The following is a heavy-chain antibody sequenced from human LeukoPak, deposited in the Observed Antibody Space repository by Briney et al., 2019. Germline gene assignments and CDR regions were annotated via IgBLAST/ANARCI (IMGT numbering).Heavy chain of an antibody. Sequence: GASVKVSCKASGGTFSSYAVTWVRQAPGHGLEWMGGILPIFNTSNYAQKLQGRVTITADKSTSTVYMELSTLRSEDTAVYYCARARLLGPTGVAAFDIWGQGTMVTVSS. CDR1: GGTFSSYA. V-gene: IGHV1-69*06. J-gene: IGHJ3*02. CDR3: ARARLLGPTGVAAFDI. D-gene: IGHD2-8*02. CDR2: ILPIFNTS.